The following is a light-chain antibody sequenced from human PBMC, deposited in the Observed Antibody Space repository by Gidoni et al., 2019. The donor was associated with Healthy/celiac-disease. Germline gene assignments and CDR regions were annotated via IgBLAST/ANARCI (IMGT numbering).Light chain of an antibody. J-gene: IGLJ3*02. CDR1: SGHSSYI. V-gene: IGLV4-60*02. CDR3: ETWDSNTHQV. Sequence: QPVLTQSSSASASLGSSVKLTCTLSSGHSSYIIAWHQQQPGKAPRYLMKLGGSVRYNKVSGVPDRFSCSSSGADRYLTISNLQFEDEADYYCETWDSNTHQVFGGGTKLTVL. CDR2: LGGSVRY.